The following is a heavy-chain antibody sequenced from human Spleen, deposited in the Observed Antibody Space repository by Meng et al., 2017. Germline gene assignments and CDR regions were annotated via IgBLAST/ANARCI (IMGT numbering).Heavy chain of an antibody. V-gene: IGHV3-74*01. CDR2: INSDGGST. CDR1: GFTFSNYW. CDR3: ARSDSGCEDH. Sequence: ETLSLTCAASGFTFSNYWMHWVRQAPGKGLVWVSRINSDGGSTTYADSVKGRFTISRDNAKNTLYLQMNSLRAEDTAVYYCARSDSGCEDHWGQGTLVTVSS. J-gene: IGHJ4*02. D-gene: IGHD6-19*01.